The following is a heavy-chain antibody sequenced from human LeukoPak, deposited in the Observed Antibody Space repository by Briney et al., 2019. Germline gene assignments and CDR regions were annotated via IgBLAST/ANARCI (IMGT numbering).Heavy chain of an antibody. CDR1: GYSISSGYY. D-gene: IGHD2-21*02. CDR3: AGGDPSEMDV. Sequence: SETLSLTCAVSGYSISSGYYWGWIRQPPGKGLEWIGSIYHSGSTYYNPSLKSRVTISADTSKNQFSLKLSSVTAADTAVYYCAGGDPSEMDVWGKGTTVTVSS. V-gene: IGHV4-38-2*01. J-gene: IGHJ6*04. CDR2: IYHSGST.